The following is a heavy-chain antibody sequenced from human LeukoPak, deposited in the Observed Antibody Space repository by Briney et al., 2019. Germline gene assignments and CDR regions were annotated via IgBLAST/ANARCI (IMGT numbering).Heavy chain of an antibody. D-gene: IGHD3-16*02. CDR1: GDSVSSNSAA. V-gene: IGHV6-1*01. CDR2: TYYRSKWYN. Sequence: SQTLSLTCAISGDSVSSNSAAWNWIRQSPSRGLEWLGRTYYRSKWYNDYAVSVKSRITINPDTSKNQFSLKMSSVTAADTAVYYCARDRQTFYDYVGGNYRFYVDYWGQGTLVTVSS. J-gene: IGHJ4*02. CDR3: ARDRQTFYDYVGGNYRFYVDY.